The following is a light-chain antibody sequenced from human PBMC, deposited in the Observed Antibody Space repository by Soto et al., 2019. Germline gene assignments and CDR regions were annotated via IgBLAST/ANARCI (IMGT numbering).Light chain of an antibody. J-gene: IGLJ2*01. CDR1: SSDIGGYDY. Sequence: QSALTQPASVSGSPGQSITLSCTGTSSDIGGYDYVSLYQRHPGKAPKLIIYDVNNRPSGVSNRFSGSKSGNTASLTISGLQAEDEADYYCTSYASGSSHVVFGGGTQLTVL. V-gene: IGLV2-14*01. CDR2: DVN. CDR3: TSYASGSSHVV.